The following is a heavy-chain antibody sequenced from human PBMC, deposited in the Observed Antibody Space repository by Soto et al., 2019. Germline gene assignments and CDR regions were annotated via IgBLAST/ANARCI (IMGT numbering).Heavy chain of an antibody. CDR1: GGSFSGYY. CDR2: INHSGST. CDR3: ARGTFKPDIEVVPAAIPWFDP. Sequence: SETLSLTCAVYGGSFSGYYWSWIRQPPGKGLEWIGEINHSGSTNYNPSLKSRVTISVDTSKNQFSLKLSSVTAADTAVYYCARGTFKPDIEVVPAAIPWFDPWGQGTLVTVSS. J-gene: IGHJ5*02. D-gene: IGHD2-2*01. V-gene: IGHV4-34*01.